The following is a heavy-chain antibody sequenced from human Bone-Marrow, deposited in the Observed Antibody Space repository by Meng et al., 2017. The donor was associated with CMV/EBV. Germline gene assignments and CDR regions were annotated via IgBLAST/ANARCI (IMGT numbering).Heavy chain of an antibody. V-gene: IGHV3-21*01. CDR1: GFTFSSYN. D-gene: IGHD3-3*01. Sequence: LSLTCVASGFTFSSYNMNWVRQAPGKGLEWVASISRSGSIYYADSVKGRFTISRDNAKNSLYLQMNSLRAEDTAVYYCARDTRIRFLEWLSHYYGMDVWGQGTTVTVSS. CDR2: ISRSGSI. J-gene: IGHJ6*02. CDR3: ARDTRIRFLEWLSHYYGMDV.